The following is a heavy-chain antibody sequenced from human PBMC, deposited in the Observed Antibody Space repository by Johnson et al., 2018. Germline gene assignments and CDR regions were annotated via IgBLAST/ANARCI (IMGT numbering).Heavy chain of an antibody. V-gene: IGHV3-30*18. CDR3: ANPEQSGGAGGYYYYGMDV. CDR2: ISYDGSNK. D-gene: IGHD6-19*01. CDR1: GFTFSSYG. Sequence: QLVESGGGVVQPGRSLRLSCAASGFTFSSYGMHWVRQAPGKGLEWVAVISYDGSNKYYADSVKGRFTISRDNSKNTRYLRMNNLGVEDTAGYYCANPEQSGGAGGYYYYGMDVWGQGTTVTVSS. J-gene: IGHJ6*02.